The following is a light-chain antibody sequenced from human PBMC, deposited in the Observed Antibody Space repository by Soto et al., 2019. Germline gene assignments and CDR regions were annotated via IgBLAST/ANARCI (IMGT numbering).Light chain of an antibody. CDR1: QSVSSSY. Sequence: ETVLTQSPGTLSLSPGERATLSCRASQSVSSSYLAWYQQKPGQAPRLLTYGASSRATGIPDRFSGSGSGTDFTLTISRLEPEDFAVYYCQQYGRSPPSWTFGQGTKVEIK. CDR2: GAS. CDR3: QQYGRSPPSWT. V-gene: IGKV3-20*01. J-gene: IGKJ1*01.